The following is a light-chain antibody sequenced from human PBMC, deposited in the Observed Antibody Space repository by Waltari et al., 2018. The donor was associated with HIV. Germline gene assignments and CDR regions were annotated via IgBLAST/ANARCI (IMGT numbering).Light chain of an antibody. CDR1: QSVLYSSNNKNY. Sequence: DIVMTQSPASLAVSLGERATINCKFSQSVLYSSNNKNYLAWYQQKPGQPPKLLIYWASTRESGVPDRFSGSGSGTDFTLNISSLQAEDVAVYYCQQYYSTPYTFGQGTKLEIK. V-gene: IGKV4-1*01. CDR3: QQYYSTPYT. J-gene: IGKJ2*01. CDR2: WAS.